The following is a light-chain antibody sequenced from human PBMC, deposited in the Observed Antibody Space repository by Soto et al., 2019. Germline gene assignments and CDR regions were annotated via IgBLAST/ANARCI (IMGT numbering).Light chain of an antibody. V-gene: IGKV3-20*01. J-gene: IGKJ5*01. CDR3: QQYENSPIT. CDR1: QSITSSF. CDR2: GAS. Sequence: EIVLTQSPGTLALSPGERASLSCGASQSITSSFLAWYQQKPGQAPRLLIYGASSRATGIPDRFSGTGSETDFTLTINRLEPEEFAVYYCQQYENSPITFGQGTRLEN.